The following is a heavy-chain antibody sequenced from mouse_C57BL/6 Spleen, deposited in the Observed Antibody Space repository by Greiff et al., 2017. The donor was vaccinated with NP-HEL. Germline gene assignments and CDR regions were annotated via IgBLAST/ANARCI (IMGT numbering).Heavy chain of an antibody. CDR1: GFTFSDAW. D-gene: IGHD2-5*01. Sequence: EVKLVESGGGLVQPGGSMKLSCAASGFTFSDAWMDWVRQSPEKGLEWVAEIRNKANNHATYYAESVKGRFTISRDDSKSSVYLQMNSLRAEDTGIYYCTRPPYYSNDYYAMDYWGQGTSVTVSS. J-gene: IGHJ4*01. V-gene: IGHV6-6*01. CDR2: IRNKANNHAT. CDR3: TRPPYYSNDYYAMDY.